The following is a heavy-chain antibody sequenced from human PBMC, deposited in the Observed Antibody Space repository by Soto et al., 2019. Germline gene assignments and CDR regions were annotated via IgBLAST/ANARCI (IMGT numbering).Heavy chain of an antibody. D-gene: IGHD5-18*01. V-gene: IGHV1-3*01. Sequence: ASVEVSCKASGYTFTSYSMHWVLQAPGQRLEWMGWINAGNGNTKYSQKFQGRVTITRDTSASTAYMELSSLRSEDTAAYYCARDRIQLWLPDYWGQGTLVTVSS. J-gene: IGHJ4*02. CDR3: ARDRIQLWLPDY. CDR1: GYTFTSYS. CDR2: INAGNGNT.